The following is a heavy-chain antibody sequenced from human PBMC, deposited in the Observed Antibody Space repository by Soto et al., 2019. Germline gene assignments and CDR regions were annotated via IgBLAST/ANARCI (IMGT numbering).Heavy chain of an antibody. Sequence: SETLSLTCNVSGGAIDSGGYYWCWIRQHPGKGLEWIGYIYYSGSTYYNPSLKSRVSISIDTSKNQFSLELISVTAADTAVYYCARVGTSYARRGLDVWGQGPTVTVSS. V-gene: IGHV4-31*03. CDR2: IYYSGST. D-gene: IGHD7-27*01. J-gene: IGHJ6*02. CDR3: ARVGTSYARRGLDV. CDR1: GGAIDSGGYY.